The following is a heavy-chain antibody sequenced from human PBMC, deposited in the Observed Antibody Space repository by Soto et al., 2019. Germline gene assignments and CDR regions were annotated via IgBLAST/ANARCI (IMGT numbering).Heavy chain of an antibody. CDR2: ISAYNGNT. J-gene: IGHJ6*02. CDR1: GYTFTSYG. D-gene: IGHD5-12*01. Sequence: EASVKVSCKASGYTFTSYGISWVRQAPGQGLEWMGWISAYNGNTNYAQKLQGRVTMTTDTSTSTAYMELRSLRSDDTAVYYCASPSLGYDTPYGMDVWXQGTTVTVSS. CDR3: ASPSLGYDTPYGMDV. V-gene: IGHV1-18*01.